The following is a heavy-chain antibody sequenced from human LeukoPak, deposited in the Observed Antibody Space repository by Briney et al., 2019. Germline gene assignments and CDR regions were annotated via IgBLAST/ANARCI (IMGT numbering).Heavy chain of an antibody. CDR3: ARGYCGSTSCYTGGWFDP. CDR1: GGSFSGYY. V-gene: IGHV4-34*01. Sequence: SETLSLTCAVYGGSFSGYYWSWIRQPPGKGLEWIGEINHSGSTNYNPSLKSRVTISVDTSKNQFSLKLSSVTAADTAVYYCARGYCGSTSCYTGGWFDPWGQGTLVTVSS. J-gene: IGHJ5*02. D-gene: IGHD2-2*02. CDR2: INHSGST.